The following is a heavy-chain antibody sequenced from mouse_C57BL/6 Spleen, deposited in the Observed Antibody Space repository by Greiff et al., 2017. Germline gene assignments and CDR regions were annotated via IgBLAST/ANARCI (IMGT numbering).Heavy chain of an antibody. V-gene: IGHV1-50*01. Sequence: QVQLQQPGAELVKPGASVKLSCKASGYTFTSYWMQWVKQRPGQGLEWIGDIDPSDSYTNYNQKFKGKATLTVDTSSSTAYMQLSSLTSEDSAVYYCARRKGGNSNFDYWGQGTTLTVSS. CDR3: ARRKGGNSNFDY. D-gene: IGHD2-1*01. CDR1: GYTFTSYW. J-gene: IGHJ2*01. CDR2: IDPSDSYT.